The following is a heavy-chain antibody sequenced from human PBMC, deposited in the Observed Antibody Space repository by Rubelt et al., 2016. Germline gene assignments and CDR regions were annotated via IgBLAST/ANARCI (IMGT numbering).Heavy chain of an antibody. V-gene: IGHV4-59*01. CDR3: ASQRGYSRGRH. Sequence: QVQLQESGPGLVKPSETLSLTCTVSGGSISSDYWSWIRQPPGKGLEWIGYVYSSGSTNYNHSLKSRVTISGDTSTNQYSLRLSSVTAAETAVYYCASQRGYSRGRHWGQGTLVTVSS. J-gene: IGHJ4*02. CDR1: GGSISSDY. CDR2: VYSSGST. D-gene: IGHD6-19*01.